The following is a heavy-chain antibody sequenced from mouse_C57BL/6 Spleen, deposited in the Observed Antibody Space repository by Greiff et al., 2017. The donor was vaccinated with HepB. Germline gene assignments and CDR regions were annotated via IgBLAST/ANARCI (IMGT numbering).Heavy chain of an antibody. V-gene: IGHV1-39*01. Sequence: EVKLVESGPELVKPGASVKISCKASGYSFTDYNMNWVKQSNGKSLEWIGVINPNYGTTSYNQKFKGKATLTVDQSSSTAYMQLNSLTSEDSAVYYCARGGITTVVATRAWFAYWGQGTLVTVSA. CDR3: ARGGITTVVATRAWFAY. J-gene: IGHJ3*01. CDR2: INPNYGTT. CDR1: GYSFTDYN. D-gene: IGHD1-1*01.